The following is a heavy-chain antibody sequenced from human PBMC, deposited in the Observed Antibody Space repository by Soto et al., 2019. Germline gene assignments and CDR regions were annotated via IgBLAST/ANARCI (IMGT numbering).Heavy chain of an antibody. Sequence: QVQLVQSGAEVKKPGSSVKVSCKASGGTFSSYAINWVRQAPGQGIEWMGEIIPIFGTATYAQKFQGRVQITADESTRTAYMDLSRLTSEDTAVYYCARVGGRHSRGIDDWGQGTLVTVSS. CDR2: IIPIFGTA. J-gene: IGHJ4*02. V-gene: IGHV1-69*01. CDR3: ARVGGRHSRGIDD. CDR1: GGTFSSYA. D-gene: IGHD1-26*01.